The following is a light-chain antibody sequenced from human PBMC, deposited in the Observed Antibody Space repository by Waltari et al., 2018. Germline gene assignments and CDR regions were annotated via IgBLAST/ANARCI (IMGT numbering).Light chain of an antibody. J-gene: IGKJ2*01. CDR1: QSLTKRY. Sequence: EIVLTQSPGTLSLSPGEIATLSCRASQSLTKRYLAWYQQKPGQAPRLLIYGASSRAAGIPDRFSGSGSGTDFTLTISRLEPEDFAVYYCQQYGSSVMYTFGQGTNLEIK. CDR3: QQYGSSVMYT. CDR2: GAS. V-gene: IGKV3-20*01.